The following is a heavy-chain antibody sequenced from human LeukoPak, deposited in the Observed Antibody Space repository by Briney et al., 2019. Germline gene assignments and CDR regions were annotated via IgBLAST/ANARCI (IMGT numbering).Heavy chain of an antibody. Sequence: SLRLSCAASGFTFDDYAMHWVRQAPGKGLEWVSGISWNSGSIGYADSVKGRFTISRDNAKNSLYLQMNSLRAEDTALYYCAKDTGSSGWGYFDYWGQGTLVTVSS. V-gene: IGHV3-9*01. CDR1: GFTFDDYA. D-gene: IGHD6-19*01. CDR2: ISWNSGSI. CDR3: AKDTGSSGWGYFDY. J-gene: IGHJ4*02.